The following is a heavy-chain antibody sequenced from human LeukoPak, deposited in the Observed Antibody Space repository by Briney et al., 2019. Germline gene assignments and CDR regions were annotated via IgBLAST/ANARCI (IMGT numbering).Heavy chain of an antibody. D-gene: IGHD6-13*01. J-gene: IGHJ4*02. CDR2: IYYSGST. V-gene: IGHV4-59*01. CDR1: GGSISSYY. CDR3: ARGPFQAAGAFDY. Sequence: SETLSLTCTVSGGSISSYYWSWIRQPPGKGLEWIGYIYYSGSTNYNPSLKSRVTISVDTSKNQFSLKLSSVTAADTALYYCARGPFQAAGAFDYWGQGTLVTVSS.